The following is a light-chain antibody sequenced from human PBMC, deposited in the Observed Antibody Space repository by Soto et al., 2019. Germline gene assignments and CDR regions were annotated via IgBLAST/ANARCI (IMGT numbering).Light chain of an antibody. CDR2: AAS. CDR1: QSISSY. J-gene: IGKJ2*01. Sequence: DIQVTQSPSSLSASVGDRVAITCRAGQSISSYLNWYQQKPGKAPKLLIYAASSLQSGVPSRFSGSGSGTDFTLTISSLQPEDFATYYCQQSYSTPYTFGQGTKVDIK. V-gene: IGKV1-39*01. CDR3: QQSYSTPYT.